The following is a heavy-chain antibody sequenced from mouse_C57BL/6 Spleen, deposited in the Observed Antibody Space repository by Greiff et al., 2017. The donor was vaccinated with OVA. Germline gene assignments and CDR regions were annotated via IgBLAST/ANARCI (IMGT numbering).Heavy chain of an antibody. CDR3: ARHAAIYYDYDDAMDY. CDR2: IWSDGST. Sequence: VKLMESGPGLVAPSQSLSITCTVSGFSLTSYGVHWVRQPPGKGLEWLVVIWSDGSTTYNSALKSRLSISKDNSKSQVFLKMNSLQTDDTAMYYCARHAAIYYDYDDAMDYWGQGTSVTVSS. CDR1: GFSLTSYG. D-gene: IGHD2-4*01. V-gene: IGHV2-6-1*01. J-gene: IGHJ4*01.